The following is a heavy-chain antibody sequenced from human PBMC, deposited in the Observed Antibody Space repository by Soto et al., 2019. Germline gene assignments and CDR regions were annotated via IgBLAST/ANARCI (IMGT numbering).Heavy chain of an antibody. J-gene: IGHJ6*02. CDR2: TYYRSKWYN. CDR1: GDSVSSNSAA. Sequence: SQTLSLTCAISGDSVSSNSAAWNWIRQSPSRGLEWLGRTYYRSKWYNDYAVSVKSRITINPDTSKNQFSLQLNSVTPEDTAVYYCARDPGYGDYGQYYYYYGMDVWGQGTTVTAP. D-gene: IGHD4-17*01. CDR3: ARDPGYGDYGQYYYYYGMDV. V-gene: IGHV6-1*01.